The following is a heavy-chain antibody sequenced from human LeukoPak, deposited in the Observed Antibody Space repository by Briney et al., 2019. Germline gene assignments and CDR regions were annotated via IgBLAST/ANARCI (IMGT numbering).Heavy chain of an antibody. CDR1: GFTFSSYA. CDR3: ARSGGRITILGGGFDY. J-gene: IGHJ4*02. D-gene: IGHD3-3*01. V-gene: IGHV3-30-3*01. Sequence: PGRSLRLSCAASGFTFSSYAMHWVRQAPGKGLEWVAVISYDGSNKYYADSVKGRFTISRDSSKNTLYLQMNSLRAEDTAVYYCARSGGRITILGGGFDYWGQGTLVTVSS. CDR2: ISYDGSNK.